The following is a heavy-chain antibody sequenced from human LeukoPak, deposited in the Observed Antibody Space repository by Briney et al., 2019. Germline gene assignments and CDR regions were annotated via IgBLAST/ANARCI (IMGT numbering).Heavy chain of an antibody. J-gene: IGHJ3*02. D-gene: IGHD2-21*01. CDR3: ARASPERCGDLDI. CDR2: IKTDRSST. V-gene: IGHV3-74*01. Sequence: PGGSLRLSCAASGFTFSTYLMHGVPQGPGKGRVRVSRIKTDRSSTNYADSVKGRFTISRDNAKNTLDLQMNSLRVEDTAVYYCARASPERCGDLDIWGQGTMVTVSS. CDR1: GFTFSTYL.